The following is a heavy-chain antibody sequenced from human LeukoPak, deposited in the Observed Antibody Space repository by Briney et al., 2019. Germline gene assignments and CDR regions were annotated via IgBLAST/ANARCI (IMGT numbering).Heavy chain of an antibody. J-gene: IGHJ6*02. CDR2: IYPDDSDT. CDR1: GYSFTTYW. D-gene: IGHD1-26*01. V-gene: IGHV5-51*01. Sequence: GESLKISCKGSGYSFTTYWIAWVRQMPGKGLEWMGIIYPDDSDTRYSPSFQGQVTPSADKSISTAYLQWSSLKASDTAMLYCARGSGSYGDSYYYGMDVWGQGTTVTVSS. CDR3: ARGSGSYGDSYYYGMDV.